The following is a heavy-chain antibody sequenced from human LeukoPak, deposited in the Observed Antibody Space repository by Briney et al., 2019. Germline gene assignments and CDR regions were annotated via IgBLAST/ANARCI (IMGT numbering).Heavy chain of an antibody. CDR3: ARVKDPGGYYYYYYMDV. Sequence: SETLSLTCAVYGGSFSGYYWSWIRQPPGKGLEWIGEINHSGGTKYNPSLKSRVTISVDTSKNQFSLKLSSVTAADTAMYYCARVKDPGGYYYYYYMDVWGKGTTVTVSS. CDR2: INHSGGT. J-gene: IGHJ6*03. V-gene: IGHV4-34*01. CDR1: GGSFSGYY. D-gene: IGHD3-16*01.